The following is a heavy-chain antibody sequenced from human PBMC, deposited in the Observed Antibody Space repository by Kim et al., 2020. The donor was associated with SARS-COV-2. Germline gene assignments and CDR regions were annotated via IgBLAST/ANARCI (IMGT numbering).Heavy chain of an antibody. CDR3: ARLRDGYNSHLFYFDY. J-gene: IGHJ4*02. V-gene: IGHV3-74*01. D-gene: IGHD5-12*01. Sequence: GGSLRLSCAASGFTFNNYWMHWVRQAPGKGLVWVSRINSDGSSTSYADSVQGRFTISRDNAKNTLYLQMNSLRAEDTAVYYCARLRDGYNSHLFYFDYWGQGTLVTVSS. CDR1: GFTFNNYW. CDR2: INSDGSST.